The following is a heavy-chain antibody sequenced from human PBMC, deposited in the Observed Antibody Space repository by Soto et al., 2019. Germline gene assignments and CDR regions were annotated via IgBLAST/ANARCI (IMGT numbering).Heavy chain of an antibody. CDR3: ASDRRGDSYGSYDY. J-gene: IGHJ4*02. CDR2: IIPIFGTA. V-gene: IGHV1-69*06. CDR1: GGTFSSDA. Sequence: SVKVSCKASGGTFSSDAISWVRQAPGQGLEWMGGIIPIFGTANYAQKFQGRVTITADKSTSTAYMELSSLRSEDTAVYYCASDRRGDSYGSYDYWGQGTLVTVSS. D-gene: IGHD5-18*01.